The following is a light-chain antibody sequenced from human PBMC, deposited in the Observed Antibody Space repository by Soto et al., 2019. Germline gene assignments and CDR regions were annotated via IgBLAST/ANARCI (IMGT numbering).Light chain of an antibody. CDR1: NIGGKS. CDR2: NDG. V-gene: IGLV3-21*01. J-gene: IGLJ2*01. CDR3: QVWGSPADPLVL. Sequence: SYELTQPPSVSVAPGKTARITCGGNNIGGKSVHWYQLKPGQAPVLIIYNDGVRPSGIPERFSGSNSGNTATLTVSWVEAGDEADYFCQVWGSPADPLVLFGGGTKLTVL.